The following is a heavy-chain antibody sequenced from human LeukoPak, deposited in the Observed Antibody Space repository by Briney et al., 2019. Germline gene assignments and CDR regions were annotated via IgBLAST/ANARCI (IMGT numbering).Heavy chain of an antibody. V-gene: IGHV4-34*01. D-gene: IGHD6-6*01. CDR3: ARHGLVAARHAFDI. J-gene: IGHJ3*02. CDR2: INHSGST. CDR1: GGSFSGYF. Sequence: PSETLSLTCAVYGGSFSGYFWSWIRQPPGKGLEWIGEINHSGSTNYNPSLKSRVAISVDTSKNQFSLNLSSVTAADTAVYYCARHGLVAARHAFDIWGQGTMVTVSS.